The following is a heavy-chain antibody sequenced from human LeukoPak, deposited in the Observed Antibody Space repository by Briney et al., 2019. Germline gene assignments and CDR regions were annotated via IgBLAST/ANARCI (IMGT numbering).Heavy chain of an antibody. V-gene: IGHV3-66*02. Sequence: GGSLRLSCAASGFTVSSNYMSWVRQAPGKGLEWVSAIYSGGSTYYADSVKGRFTISRDNSKNTLYLQMNSLRAEDTAVYYCAREAQNYYDSSGALRYFDYWGQGTLVTVSS. CDR1: GFTVSSNY. CDR2: IYSGGST. J-gene: IGHJ4*02. CDR3: AREAQNYYDSSGALRYFDY. D-gene: IGHD3-22*01.